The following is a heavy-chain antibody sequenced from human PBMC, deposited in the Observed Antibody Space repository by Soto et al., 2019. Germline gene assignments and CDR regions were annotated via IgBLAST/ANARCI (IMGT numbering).Heavy chain of an antibody. CDR1: RGSFSSYT. V-gene: IGHV1-69*02. J-gene: IGHJ4*02. Sequence: SVKVCCKACRGSFSSYTISWVRQAPGQGLEWMGRIIPILGIANYAQKFQGRVTITADKSTSTAYMELSSLRSEDTAVYYCAAGTPCSGGSCYSGIDYWGQGTLVTVSS. D-gene: IGHD2-15*01. CDR2: IIPILGIA. CDR3: AAGTPCSGGSCYSGIDY.